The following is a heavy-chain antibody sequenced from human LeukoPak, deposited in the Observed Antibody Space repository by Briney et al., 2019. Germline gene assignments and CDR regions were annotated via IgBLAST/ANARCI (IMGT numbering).Heavy chain of an antibody. CDR3: AASGSGSSDY. D-gene: IGHD3-10*01. Sequence: PSETLSLTCAVYGGSFSGYCWSWIRQPPGKGLEWIGEIDHSGSTNYNPSLKSRVTISVDTSKNQFSLKLSSVTAADTAVYYCAASGSGSSDYWGQGTLVTVSS. J-gene: IGHJ4*02. V-gene: IGHV4-34*01. CDR1: GGSFSGYC. CDR2: IDHSGST.